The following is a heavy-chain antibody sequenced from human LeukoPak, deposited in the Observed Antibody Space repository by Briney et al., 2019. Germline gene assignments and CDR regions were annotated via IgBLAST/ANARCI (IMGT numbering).Heavy chain of an antibody. CDR1: GGSISSSSYY. CDR3: ASKDRGYSYGSYYYYYYMDV. CDR2: IYYSGST. Sequence: SETLSLTCTVSGGSISSSSYYWGWIRQPPGKGLEWIGSIYYSGSTYYNPSLKSRVTISVDTSKNQFSLKLSSVTAADTAVYYCASKDRGYSYGSYYYYYYMDVWGKGTTVTVSS. D-gene: IGHD5-18*01. J-gene: IGHJ6*03. V-gene: IGHV4-39*01.